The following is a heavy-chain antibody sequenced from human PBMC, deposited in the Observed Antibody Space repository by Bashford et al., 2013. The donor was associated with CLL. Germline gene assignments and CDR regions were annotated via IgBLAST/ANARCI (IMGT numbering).Heavy chain of an antibody. CDR3: AREGEVTMVRGVPDYYYYGIDV. V-gene: IGHV4-4*07. CDR2: VYTSGST. Sequence: SETLSLTCTISGGSISSYYWSWIRQPAGKGLEWIGRVYTSGSTDYNPSLKSRVTMSVDTSKNQFSLKLSSVTAADTAVYYCAREGEVTMVRGVPDYYYYGIDVWGQGTTVTVSS. J-gene: IGHJ6*02. D-gene: IGHD3-10*01. CDR1: GGSISSYY.